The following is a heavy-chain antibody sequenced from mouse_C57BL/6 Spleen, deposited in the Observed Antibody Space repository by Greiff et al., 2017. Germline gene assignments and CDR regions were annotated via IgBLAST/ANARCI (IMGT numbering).Heavy chain of an antibody. CDR1: GFTFSSYG. Sequence: EVQLVESGGDLVKPGGSLKLSCAASGFTFSSYGMSWVRQTPDKRLEWVATISSGGSYTYYPDSVKGRFTISRDNAKNTLYLQMSSLKSEDTAMYYCARHYDYDVFAYWGQGTLVTVSA. J-gene: IGHJ3*01. CDR2: ISSGGSYT. D-gene: IGHD2-4*01. CDR3: ARHYDYDVFAY. V-gene: IGHV5-6*01.